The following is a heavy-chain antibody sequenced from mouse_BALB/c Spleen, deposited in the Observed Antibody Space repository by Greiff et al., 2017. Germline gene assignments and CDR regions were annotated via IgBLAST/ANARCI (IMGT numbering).Heavy chain of an antibody. J-gene: IGHJ3*01. D-gene: IGHD1-2*01. V-gene: IGHV5-6-3*01. CDR3: ARDSYIWFAY. CDR1: GFTFSSYG. Sequence: DVMLVESGGGLVQPGGSLKLSCAASGFTFSSYGMSWVRQTPDKRLELVATINSNGGSTYYPDSVKGRFTISRDNAKNTLYLQMSSLKSEDTAMYYCARDSYIWFAYWGQGTLVTVSA. CDR2: INSNGGST.